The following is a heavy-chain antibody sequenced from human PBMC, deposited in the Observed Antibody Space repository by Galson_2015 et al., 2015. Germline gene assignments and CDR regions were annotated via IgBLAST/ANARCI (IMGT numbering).Heavy chain of an antibody. CDR2: IWYDGSNK. CDR1: GFTFSSYG. CDR3: ARDGHSSGWSRWFDP. D-gene: IGHD6-19*01. J-gene: IGHJ5*02. Sequence: SLRLSCAAPGFTFSSYGMHWVRQAPGKGLEWVAVIWYDGSNKYYADSVKGRFTISRDNSKNTLYLQMNSLRAEDTAVYYCARDGHSSGWSRWFDPWGQGTLVTVSS. V-gene: IGHV3-33*01.